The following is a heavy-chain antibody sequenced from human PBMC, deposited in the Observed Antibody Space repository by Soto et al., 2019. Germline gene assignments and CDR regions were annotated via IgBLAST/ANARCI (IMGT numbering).Heavy chain of an antibody. V-gene: IGHV2-5*02. Sequence: QITLMESGPTLVKPTQTLTLTCTFSGFSLSTGGVGVGWIRQPPGKALEWLALIYWDDDKRYSPSLRSRLTITKETSKNQVVLTMTNMDPVDTATYYCTHSRCGGDCLQSYSSHYYYGMDVWGQRTTVTVSS. CDR2: IYWDDDK. D-gene: IGHD2-21*02. CDR1: GFSLSTGGVG. CDR3: THSRCGGDCLQSYSSHYYYGMDV. J-gene: IGHJ6*02.